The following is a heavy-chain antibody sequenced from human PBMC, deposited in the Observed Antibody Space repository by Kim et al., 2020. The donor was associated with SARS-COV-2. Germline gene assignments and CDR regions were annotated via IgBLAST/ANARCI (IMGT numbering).Heavy chain of an antibody. CDR3: ARNIGITMIVVVTGWFDP. V-gene: IGHV4-31*03. D-gene: IGHD3-22*01. Sequence: SETLSLTCTVSGGSISSGGYYWSWIRQHPGKGLEWIGYIYYSGSTYYNPSLKSRVTISVDTSKNQFSLKLSSVTAADTAVYYCARNIGITMIVVVTGWFDPWGHGTLVTVS. CDR2: IYYSGST. J-gene: IGHJ5*02. CDR1: GGSISSGGYY.